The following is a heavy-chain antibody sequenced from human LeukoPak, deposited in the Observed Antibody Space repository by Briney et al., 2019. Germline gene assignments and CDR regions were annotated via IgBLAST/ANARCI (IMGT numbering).Heavy chain of an antibody. V-gene: IGHV3-30-3*01. D-gene: IGHD3-10*01. CDR3: AKDGMVRGVIDASWFDP. J-gene: IGHJ5*02. CDR1: GFTFSSYA. CDR2: ISYDGSNK. Sequence: PGRSLRLSCAASGFTFSSYAMHWVRQAPGKGLEWVAVISYDGSNKYYADSVKGRFTISRDNSKNTLYLQMNSLRAEDTAVYYCAKDGMVRGVIDASWFDPWGQGTLVTASS.